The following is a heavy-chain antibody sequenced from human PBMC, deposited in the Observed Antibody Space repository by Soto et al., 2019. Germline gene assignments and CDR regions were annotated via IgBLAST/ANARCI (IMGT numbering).Heavy chain of an antibody. CDR2: TSFSGYT. V-gene: IGHV4-30-4*01. Sequence: QVQLQESGPGLVKPSQTLSLTCSVSGDSVSSGDSYWRWIRQPPGKALEWIGYTSFSGYTSYSPSRKSRVTISVDMSKSQFNLRLTSVTDADTAVYYCVRGGNPYHEDTSGPGTFDKWGQGTQVSVSS. D-gene: IGHD5-12*01. J-gene: IGHJ4*02. CDR1: GDSVSSGDSY. CDR3: VRGGNPYHEDTSGPGTFDK.